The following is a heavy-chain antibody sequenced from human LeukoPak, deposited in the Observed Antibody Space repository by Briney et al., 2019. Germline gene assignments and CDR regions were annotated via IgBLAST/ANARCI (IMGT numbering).Heavy chain of an antibody. D-gene: IGHD3-3*01. J-gene: IGHJ6*03. CDR1: GGTFSSYA. CDR3: ARDLGVVPDMDV. Sequence: GASVKVSCKASGGTFSSYAISWVRQAPGQGLEWMGRIIPIFGTANYAQKFQGRVTITTDESTGTAYMEPSSLRSEDTAVYYCARDLGVVPDMDVWGKGTTVTVSS. V-gene: IGHV1-69*05. CDR2: IIPIFGTA.